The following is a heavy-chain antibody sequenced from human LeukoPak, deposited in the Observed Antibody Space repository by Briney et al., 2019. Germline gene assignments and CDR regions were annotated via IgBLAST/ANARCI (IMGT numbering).Heavy chain of an antibody. CDR3: ARRNLWFGESSFDY. V-gene: IGHV4-34*01. Sequence: SETLSLTCAVYGGSFSGYYWSWIRQPPGKGLEWIGEINHSGSTNYNPSLKSRVTISADTSKNQFSLKLSSVTAADTAVYYCARRNLWFGESSFDYWGQGTLVTVSS. CDR2: INHSGST. CDR1: GGSFSGYY. J-gene: IGHJ4*02. D-gene: IGHD3-10*01.